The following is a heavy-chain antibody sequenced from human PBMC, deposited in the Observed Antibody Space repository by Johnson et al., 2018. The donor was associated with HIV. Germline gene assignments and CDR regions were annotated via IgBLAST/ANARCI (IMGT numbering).Heavy chain of an antibody. V-gene: IGHV3-33*08. CDR1: VFTFSTYA. Sequence: QVQLVESGGGVVQPGRSLRLSCAASVFTFSTYAIHWVRQAPGKGLEWVAVIWYDGSNKYYADSVKGRFTISRDNSKNTLYLQMNSLRAEDTAVYFCARGGLYIQFLAFDAFDIWGQGTMVTVSS. J-gene: IGHJ3*02. D-gene: IGHD4-11*01. CDR3: ARGGLYIQFLAFDAFDI. CDR2: IWYDGSNK.